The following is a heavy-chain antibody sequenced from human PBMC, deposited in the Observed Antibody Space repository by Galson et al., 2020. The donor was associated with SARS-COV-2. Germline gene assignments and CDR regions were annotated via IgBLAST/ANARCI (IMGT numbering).Heavy chain of an antibody. Sequence: ESGPTLVKPTQTLTLTCTFSGFSLSTSGMCVSWIRQPPGKALEWLARIDWDDDKYYSTSLKTRHTISKDTSKNQVVLTMTNIDPVDTATYYCARKYDSRAPLDYWGQGTLVTVSS. CDR2: IDWDDDK. J-gene: IGHJ4*02. CDR3: ARKYDSRAPLDY. D-gene: IGHD3-22*01. V-gene: IGHV2-70*11. CDR1: GFSLSTSGMC.